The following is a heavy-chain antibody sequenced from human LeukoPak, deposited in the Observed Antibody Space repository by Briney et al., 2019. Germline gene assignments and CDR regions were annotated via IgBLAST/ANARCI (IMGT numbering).Heavy chain of an antibody. V-gene: IGHV4-59*08. CDR3: ARGRGYSYGQYYFDY. D-gene: IGHD5-18*01. Sequence: PSETLSLTCTVSGGSISSYYWSWIRQPPGKGLEWIGYIYYSGSTDYNPSLKSRVTISIDTSKNQFSLKLSSVTAADTAVYYCARGRGYSYGQYYFDYWGQGTLVTVSS. CDR1: GGSISSYY. J-gene: IGHJ4*02. CDR2: IYYSGST.